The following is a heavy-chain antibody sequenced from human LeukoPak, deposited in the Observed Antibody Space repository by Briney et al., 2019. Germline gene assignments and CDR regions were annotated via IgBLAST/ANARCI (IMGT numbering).Heavy chain of an antibody. CDR1: GGSIIRTDSY. Sequence: SETLSLTCAVSGGSIIRTDSYWGWIRPSPGKGLEGIGSIYCSGSTHYNPSLKSRLTISVDTSKNEFSLGLRFVTIADTAVYYCERTRSDCSGGSCSFTGFDYWGQGTVVSVSS. CDR2: IYCSGST. V-gene: IGHV4-39*01. CDR3: ERTRSDCSGGSCSFTGFDY. J-gene: IGHJ4*02. D-gene: IGHD2-15*01.